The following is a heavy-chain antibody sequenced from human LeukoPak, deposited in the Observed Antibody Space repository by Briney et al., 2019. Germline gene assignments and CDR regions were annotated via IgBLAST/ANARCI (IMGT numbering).Heavy chain of an antibody. V-gene: IGHV1-2*02. CDR2: INPNSGGT. J-gene: IGHJ4*02. CDR3: ARAYTRTGKVDY. CDR1: GYTFTGYY. Sequence: GASVKVSCKASGYTFTGYYMHWVRQAPGQGLEWMGWINPNSGGTNYAQKFEGRVTMTRDTSISTAYMELSRLRSDDTAVYYCARAYTRTGKVDYWGQGTLVTVSS. D-gene: IGHD1-1*01.